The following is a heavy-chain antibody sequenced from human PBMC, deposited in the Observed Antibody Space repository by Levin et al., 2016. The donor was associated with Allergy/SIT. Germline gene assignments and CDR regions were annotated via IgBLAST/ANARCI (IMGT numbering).Heavy chain of an antibody. CDR2: IYHSGST. D-gene: IGHD3-9*01. V-gene: IGHV4-4*02. J-gene: IGHJ6*04. Sequence: GSLRLSCAVSGGSISSSNWWSWVRQPPGKGLEWIGEIYHSGSTNYNPSLKSRVTISVDKSKNQFSLKLSSVTAADTAVYYCAKTTDILTGPNSDVWGKGTTVTVSS. CDR1: GGSISSSNW. CDR3: AKTTDILTGPNSDV.